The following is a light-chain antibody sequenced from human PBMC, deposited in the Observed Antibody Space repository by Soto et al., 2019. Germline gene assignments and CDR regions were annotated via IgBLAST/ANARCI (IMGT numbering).Light chain of an antibody. CDR3: CSYAASSTWV. CDR2: EVS. Sequence: QSVLTQPASVSGSPGQSITISCTGTSSDVGSYNLVSWYQQHPDKAPKLIIYEVSKWPSGVSSRFSASKSGNTASLTISGLQSEDEADYYCCSYAASSTWVFGGGTKLTVL. V-gene: IGLV2-23*02. CDR1: SSDVGSYNL. J-gene: IGLJ3*02.